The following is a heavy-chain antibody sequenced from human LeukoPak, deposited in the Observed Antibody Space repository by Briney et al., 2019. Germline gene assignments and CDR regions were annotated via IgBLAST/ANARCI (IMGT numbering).Heavy chain of an antibody. D-gene: IGHD5-12*01. CDR1: GFTFSNAW. Sequence: PGGSLRLPCAASGFTFSNAWMSWVRQAPGKGLEWVGRSKNKANSYITQYAAFVQGRFTISRDDSKNSLYLQINSLKTEDTAVYYCARDDSGQGDYWGQGTLVTVSS. CDR3: ARDDSGQGDY. J-gene: IGHJ4*02. V-gene: IGHV3-72*01. CDR2: SKNKANSYIT.